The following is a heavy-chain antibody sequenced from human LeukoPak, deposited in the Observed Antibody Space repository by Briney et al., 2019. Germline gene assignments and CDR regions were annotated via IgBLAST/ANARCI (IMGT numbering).Heavy chain of an antibody. CDR1: GFTFSSYA. Sequence: GGSLRLSCAASGFTFSSYAMSWVRQAPGKGLECVSGIRGSGGTTVYADSVKGRFTISRDNSKNTLYLQMSSLRAEDTAVYYCAKGTLGSCSGGSCYPFDYWGQGTLVTVSS. CDR3: AKGTLGSCSGGSCYPFDY. J-gene: IGHJ4*02. CDR2: IRGSGGTT. V-gene: IGHV3-23*01. D-gene: IGHD2-15*01.